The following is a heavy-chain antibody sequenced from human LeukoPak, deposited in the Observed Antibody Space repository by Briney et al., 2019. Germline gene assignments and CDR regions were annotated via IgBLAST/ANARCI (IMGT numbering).Heavy chain of an antibody. CDR1: GFTFSNYW. Sequence: PGGSLRLSCATSGFTFSNYWMHWVRHAPGKGLVWVSRINTDGTSTKSVDSVKGRFTISRDNANNTLYLQMNSLRAEDTAVYYCARDWGGPDYWGQGTLVTVSS. CDR2: INTDGTST. V-gene: IGHV3-74*03. J-gene: IGHJ4*02. CDR3: ARDWGGPDY. D-gene: IGHD3-16*01.